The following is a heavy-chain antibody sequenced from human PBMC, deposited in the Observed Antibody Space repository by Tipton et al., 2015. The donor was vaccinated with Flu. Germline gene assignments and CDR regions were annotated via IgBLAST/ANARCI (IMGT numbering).Heavy chain of an antibody. D-gene: IGHD6-19*01. Sequence: TLSLTCTVSGGSISRFYWSWIRQPPGKGLEWIGYFYYGETTKYNPSLKSRVTISIDTSKNHFSLKLSSVTAADTAVYYCARTPPIAVAADYWYFDLWGRGTLVTVFS. J-gene: IGHJ2*01. CDR2: FYYGETT. V-gene: IGHV4-59*08. CDR1: GGSISRFY. CDR3: ARTPPIAVAADYWYFDL.